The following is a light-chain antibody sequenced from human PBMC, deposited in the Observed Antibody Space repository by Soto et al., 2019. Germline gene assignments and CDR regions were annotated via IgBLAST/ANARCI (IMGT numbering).Light chain of an antibody. CDR1: QGITNY. Sequence: DIQMTQSPSSLSASVGDRVTITCRTSQGITNYLAWYQQKPGKVPKLLIYGASTLQSGVPYRFSGSGSGTEFTLTISSLQAEDVATYYCQKYNIAPYTFGQGTKLDIK. J-gene: IGKJ2*01. V-gene: IGKV1-27*01. CDR2: GAS. CDR3: QKYNIAPYT.